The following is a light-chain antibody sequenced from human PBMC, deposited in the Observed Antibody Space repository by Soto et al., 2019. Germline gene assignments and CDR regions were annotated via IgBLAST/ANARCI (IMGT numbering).Light chain of an antibody. CDR2: YAS. J-gene: IGKJ5*01. CDR3: QQYNNWPPIT. Sequence: EIMMTQSPATLSVSPGERATLSCRASQNIRNNLAWYQQKPGQAPRLLMYYASTRATGIPARFSGSGSGTEFTLTISSLQSEDFALYYCQQYNNWPPITLGQGTRLEIK. V-gene: IGKV3-15*01. CDR1: QNIRNN.